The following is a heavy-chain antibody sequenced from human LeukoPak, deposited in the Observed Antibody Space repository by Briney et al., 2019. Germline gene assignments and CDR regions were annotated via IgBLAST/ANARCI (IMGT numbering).Heavy chain of an antibody. CDR1: GFTFSDYY. Sequence: GGSLRLSCAASGFTFSDYYMSWIRQAPGKGLEWVSYISSSSSYTNYADSVKGRFTISRDNAKNSLYLQMNCLRAEHTAVYYCARGGDCSSTSCYRVGGAFDIWGQGTMVTVSS. CDR3: ARGGDCSSTSCYRVGGAFDI. J-gene: IGHJ3*02. D-gene: IGHD2-2*01. V-gene: IGHV3-11*06. CDR2: ISSSSSYT.